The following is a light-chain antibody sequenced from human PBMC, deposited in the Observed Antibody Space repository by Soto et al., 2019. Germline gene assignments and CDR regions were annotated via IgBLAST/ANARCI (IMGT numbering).Light chain of an antibody. J-gene: IGLJ2*01. CDR2: DVS. Sequence: QSALTQPASVSGSPGQSITLSCTGSDVGAYRYVSWYQQHPGKAPRLMIYDVSNRPSGVSDRFSGSKSGNTASLTISGLQSEDEAYFFCSSYTGGNARVVFGGGTKLTVL. V-gene: IGLV2-14*03. CDR1: SDVGAYRY. CDR3: SSYTGGNARVV.